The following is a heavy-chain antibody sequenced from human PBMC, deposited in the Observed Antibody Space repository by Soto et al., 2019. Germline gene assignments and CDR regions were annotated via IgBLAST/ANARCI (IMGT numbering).Heavy chain of an antibody. Sequence: GGSLRLSCAASGLTFSSYGMHWVRQAPGKGLEWVAVISYDGSNKYYADSVKGRFTISRDNSKNTLYLQMNSLRAEDTAVYYCAKDGDYGDYMVDYWGQGTLVTVSS. D-gene: IGHD4-17*01. V-gene: IGHV3-30*18. CDR3: AKDGDYGDYMVDY. J-gene: IGHJ4*02. CDR2: ISYDGSNK. CDR1: GLTFSSYG.